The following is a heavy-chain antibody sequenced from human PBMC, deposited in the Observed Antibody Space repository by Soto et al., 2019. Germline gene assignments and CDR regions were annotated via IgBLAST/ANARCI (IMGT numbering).Heavy chain of an antibody. CDR1: GYTFTSYD. Sequence: ASVKVSCKASGYTFTSYDINWVRQAPGQGLEWMGWISAYNGNTNYAQKLQGRVTMTTDTSTSTAYMELRSLRSDDTAVYYCARVRITIFGVVIAQPSSGMDVWGQGTTVTVSS. D-gene: IGHD3-3*01. J-gene: IGHJ6*02. V-gene: IGHV1-18*01. CDR3: ARVRITIFGVVIAQPSSGMDV. CDR2: ISAYNGNT.